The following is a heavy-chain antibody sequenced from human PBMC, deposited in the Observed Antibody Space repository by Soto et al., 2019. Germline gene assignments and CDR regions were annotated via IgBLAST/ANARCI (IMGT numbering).Heavy chain of an antibody. CDR3: AGGGGVGVAGSAAFDM. CDR2: INPATGAA. J-gene: IGHJ3*02. V-gene: IGHV1-2*02. D-gene: IGHD3-3*01. Sequence: QLHLVQSGAVVKKPGASVTVSCSASGYPVTAYYMHWVRQAPGRGLEWMGGINPATGAAKYTQTFRGRVTMPRDTSTSTVFMELSGLTSEDTAVFYWAGGGGVGVAGSAAFDMWGQGTLVTVSS. CDR1: GYPVTAYY.